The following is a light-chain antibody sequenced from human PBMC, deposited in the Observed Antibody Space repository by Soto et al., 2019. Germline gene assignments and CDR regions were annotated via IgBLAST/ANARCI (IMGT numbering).Light chain of an antibody. CDR3: QQYGSSLIT. CDR2: GAS. J-gene: IGKJ5*01. V-gene: IGKV3-20*01. CDR1: RGVSANY. Sequence: ENLLTQSPGTLSLSPGEGATLSCRASRGVSANYLAWYQQKPGQAPTLLIYGASIRAAGVPDRFSGSGSGTDFTLIISRLEPEDFAVYYCQQYGSSLITFGQGTRLDIK.